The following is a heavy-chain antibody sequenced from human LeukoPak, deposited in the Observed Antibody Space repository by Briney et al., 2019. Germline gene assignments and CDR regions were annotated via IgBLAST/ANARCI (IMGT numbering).Heavy chain of an antibody. CDR1: GYTFTSYD. D-gene: IGHD3-3*01. V-gene: IGHV1-8*03. Sequence: ASVKVSCKASGYTFTSYDINWVRQATGQGLEWMGLMNPYSDKTGLPHKLHDRVIITMNTSIKTPYMALSRLRSEGTAVYYCAREFYFWRGYATYYLDYWGQGTLVTVSS. CDR2: MNPYSDKT. CDR3: AREFYFWRGYATYYLDY. J-gene: IGHJ4*02.